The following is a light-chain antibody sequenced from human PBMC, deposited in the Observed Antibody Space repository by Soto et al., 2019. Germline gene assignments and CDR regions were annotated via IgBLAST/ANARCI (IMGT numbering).Light chain of an antibody. CDR3: ISYAGSNNLYV. Sequence: SVLNQPPSASRSPGQSVALSCPGNSSDVGGYNYVSWYQQHPGKAPKLMIYEVSKRPSGVPDRFSGSKSGNTASLTVSGLQAEDEADYYCISYAGSNNLYVFGTGTKATVL. V-gene: IGLV2-8*01. J-gene: IGLJ1*01. CDR1: SSDVGGYNY. CDR2: EVS.